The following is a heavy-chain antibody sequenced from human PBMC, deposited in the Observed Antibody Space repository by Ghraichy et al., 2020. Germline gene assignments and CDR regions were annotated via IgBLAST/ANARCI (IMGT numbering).Heavy chain of an antibody. Sequence: SQTLSLTCNVYGSSTSSGGYYWTWIRQDPGKGLEWLGYIYHLGDTHYSPSLERRVTISLDKSKNEVFLELTSVTAADTAIYYCGRVRKSSILTGYYVDVWGQGIQVTVSS. D-gene: IGHD3-9*01. CDR2: IYHLGDT. J-gene: IGHJ4*02. CDR3: GRVRKSSILTGYYVDV. CDR1: GSSTSSGGYY. V-gene: IGHV4-31*03.